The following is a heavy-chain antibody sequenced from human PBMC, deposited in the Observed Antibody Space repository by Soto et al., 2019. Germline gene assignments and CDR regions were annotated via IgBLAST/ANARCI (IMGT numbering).Heavy chain of an antibody. Sequence: SETLSLTCTVSGGSISSYYWSWIRQPPGKGLEWIGYIYYSGSTNYNPSLNSRVTISVDTSKNQFSLKLSSVTAADTAVYYCARVYCSGGSCYLGLFDYWGQGTLVTVSS. J-gene: IGHJ4*02. CDR2: IYYSGST. D-gene: IGHD2-15*01. CDR3: ARVYCSGGSCYLGLFDY. V-gene: IGHV4-59*01. CDR1: GGSISSYY.